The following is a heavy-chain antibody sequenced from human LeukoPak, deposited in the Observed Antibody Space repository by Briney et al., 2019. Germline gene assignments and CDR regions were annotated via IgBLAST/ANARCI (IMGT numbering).Heavy chain of an antibody. Sequence: GGSLRLSCAASEFTFNSYWMSWVRQAPGKGLEWVANIKQDGGQIYYLDSVKGRFTVSRDNAKNTVYLQMNNLRAEDTAVYYCVSFYETDWGRGTLVTVSS. CDR1: EFTFNSYW. V-gene: IGHV3-7*01. J-gene: IGHJ4*02. CDR2: IKQDGGQI. CDR3: VSFYETD. D-gene: IGHD2/OR15-2a*01.